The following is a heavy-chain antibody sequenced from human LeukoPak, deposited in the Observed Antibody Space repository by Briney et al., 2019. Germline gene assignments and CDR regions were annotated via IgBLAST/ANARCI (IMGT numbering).Heavy chain of an antibody. CDR3: ARDGSSGYYYWFDP. CDR2: MYDSGST. V-gene: IGHV4-59*01. J-gene: IGHJ5*02. Sequence: PSETLSLTCTVSGGSINSDYWSWIRQPPGKRLEWIGYMYDSGSTNYNPSLKSRVTISVDTSKNQFSLKLSSVTAADTAVYYCARDGSSGYYYWFDPWGQGTLVTVSS. D-gene: IGHD3-22*01. CDR1: GGSINSDY.